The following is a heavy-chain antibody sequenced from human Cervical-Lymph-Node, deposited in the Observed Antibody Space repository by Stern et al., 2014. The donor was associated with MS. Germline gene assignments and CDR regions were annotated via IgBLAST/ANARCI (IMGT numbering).Heavy chain of an antibody. J-gene: IGHJ4*02. V-gene: IGHV3-23*04. Sequence: EVQLVESGGGLVQPGGSLRLSCAASGFTFSSYTLNWVRQAPGKGLEWISTIDDKDYTHHADSVRGRFTVSRDNSKNTLYLQMNSLRAEDTAVYYCTTRLISHFDHWGQGTLLTVSS. CDR1: GFTFSSYT. D-gene: IGHD3-16*01. CDR3: TTRLISHFDH. CDR2: IDDKDYT.